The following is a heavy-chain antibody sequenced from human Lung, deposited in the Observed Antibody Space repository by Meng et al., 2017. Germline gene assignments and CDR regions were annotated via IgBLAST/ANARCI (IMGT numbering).Heavy chain of an antibody. V-gene: IGHV4-39*01. Sequence: QPQLPESGPGLVKPSEALSLPWSVPGGSISTRGYYWGWIRQPPGKGLEWIGGIGHSGITYYTPSLKSRVTVSIDTSKSQFSLKQTSVTAADTAVYYCVRSSGWVRTGFDPWGQGTLVTVSS. CDR3: VRSSGWVRTGFDP. CDR1: GGSISTRGYY. D-gene: IGHD6-19*01. CDR2: IGHSGIT. J-gene: IGHJ5*02.